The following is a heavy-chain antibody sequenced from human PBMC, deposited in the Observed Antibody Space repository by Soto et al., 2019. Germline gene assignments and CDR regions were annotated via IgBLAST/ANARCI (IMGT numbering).Heavy chain of an antibody. J-gene: IGHJ2*01. CDR1: GFTFSSYA. V-gene: IGHV3-30-3*01. CDR2: ISYDGSNK. CDR3: ERPLWRNDYNWGYFDL. D-gene: IGHD4-4*01. Sequence: QVQLVESGGGVVQPGRSLRLSCAASGFTFSSYAMHWVRQAPGKGLERVAVISYDGSNKYYADSVKCRFNISRDNSKNTLYLQRNSMRAEDTAVYYCERPLWRNDYNWGYFDLWGLGTLVTVSS.